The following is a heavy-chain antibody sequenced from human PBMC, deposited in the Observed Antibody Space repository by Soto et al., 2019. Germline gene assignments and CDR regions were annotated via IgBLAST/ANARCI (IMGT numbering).Heavy chain of an antibody. D-gene: IGHD5-18*01. J-gene: IGHJ4*02. V-gene: IGHV2-5*02. CDR1: GFSLSTRGVG. CDR3: AHRPRGDSYYFDY. CDR2: LYWDDDE. Sequence: QITLKESGPTLVKPTQTLTLTCTFSGFSLSTRGVGVGWIRQPPGKALEWLALLYWDDDEGYSPSLKSRLTITKDTSKNHVVLTVSNMDPVDTATYYCAHRPRGDSYYFDYWGQGTLVTVSS.